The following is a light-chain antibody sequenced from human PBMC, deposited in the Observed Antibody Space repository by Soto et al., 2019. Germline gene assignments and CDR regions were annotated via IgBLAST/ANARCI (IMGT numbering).Light chain of an antibody. V-gene: IGKV1-5*03. CDR3: QQYYRSSIT. J-gene: IGKJ5*01. CDR1: QTISSW. CDR2: KAS. Sequence: DIQMTQSPSTLSGSVGDRVTITCRASQTISSWLAWYQQKPGKAPKLLIYKASTLKSGVPSRFSGSGSGTEFTLTISSLQPDDFATYYCQQYYRSSITFGQGTRPEIK.